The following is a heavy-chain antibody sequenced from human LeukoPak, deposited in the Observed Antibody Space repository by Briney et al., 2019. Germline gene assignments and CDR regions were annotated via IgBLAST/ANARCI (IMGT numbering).Heavy chain of an antibody. CDR1: GGSISGTNW. D-gene: IGHD1-26*01. Sequence: PSETLSLTCGVSGGSISGTNWWCWVRQPPGQGLEWIGEISLAGQTNYNPSLNGPVTMSLHKSSNHLHLHLTSVTAADTATYFCSRESGPFCPFGYWGQGTLVIVSS. V-gene: IGHV4-4*02. CDR2: ISLAGQT. CDR3: SRESGPFCPFGY. J-gene: IGHJ4*02.